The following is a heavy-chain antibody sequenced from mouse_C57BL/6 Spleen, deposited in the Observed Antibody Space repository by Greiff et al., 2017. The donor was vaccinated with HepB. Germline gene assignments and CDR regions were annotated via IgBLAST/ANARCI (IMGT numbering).Heavy chain of an antibody. J-gene: IGHJ4*01. CDR2: ISGGGGNT. D-gene: IGHD2-3*01. CDR3: ARDDGYHYAMDY. V-gene: IGHV5-9*01. CDR1: GFTFSSYT. Sequence: EVQGVESGGGLVKPGGSLKLSCAASGFTFSSYTMSWVRQTPEKRLEWVATISGGGGNTYYPDSVKGRFTISRDNAKNTLYLQMSSLRSEDTALYYCARDDGYHYAMDYWGQGTSVTVSS.